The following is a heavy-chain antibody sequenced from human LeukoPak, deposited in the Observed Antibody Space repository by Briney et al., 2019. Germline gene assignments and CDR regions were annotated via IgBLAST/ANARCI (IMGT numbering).Heavy chain of an antibody. CDR3: ARGPKWSGD. V-gene: IGHV4-59*01. CDR1: GGSTSSYY. CDR2: IYYSGST. J-gene: IGHJ4*02. D-gene: IGHD2-15*01. Sequence: SETLSLTCTVSGGSTSSYYWTWIRQPPGKGLEWIGYIYYSGSTNYNPSLKSRVTISVDTSKNQFSLKLNSVTAADTAVYYCARGPKWSGDWGQGTLVTVSS.